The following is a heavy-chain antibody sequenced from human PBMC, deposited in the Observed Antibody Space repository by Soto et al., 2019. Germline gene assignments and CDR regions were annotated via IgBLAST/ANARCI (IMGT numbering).Heavy chain of an antibody. V-gene: IGHV3-11*06. CDR1: GFTFSDYY. D-gene: IGHD2-21*02. J-gene: IGHJ4*02. CDR3: AREYCGGDCPVDY. Sequence: QVQLVESGGGLVKPGGSLRLSCAASGFTFSDYYMSWIRQAPGKGLEWISYISNINSNTKYADSVKGRFTISRDNAKNSLYLQMNSLRAEDTAVYYCAREYCGGDCPVDYWGQGTLVTVSS. CDR2: ISNINSNT.